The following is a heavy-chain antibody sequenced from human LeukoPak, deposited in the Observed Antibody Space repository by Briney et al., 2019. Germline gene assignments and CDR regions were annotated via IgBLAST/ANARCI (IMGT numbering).Heavy chain of an antibody. CDR2: INPNGGNT. CDR1: GYTFPGFQ. Sequence: ASVKVSCKASGYTFPGFQIHWVRQAPGQGLEWMGIINPNGGNTAYAQKFQGRVTMTRDTSTSTVYMELSSLRSGDTAVYYCARDNVVTANVVDYWGQGTLVTVSS. V-gene: IGHV1-46*01. J-gene: IGHJ4*02. CDR3: ARDNVVTANVVDY. D-gene: IGHD2-21*02.